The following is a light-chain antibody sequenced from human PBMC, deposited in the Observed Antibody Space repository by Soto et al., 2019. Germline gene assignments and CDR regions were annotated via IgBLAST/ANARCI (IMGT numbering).Light chain of an antibody. CDR3: KSYDSSLSGYG. V-gene: IGLV1-40*01. Sequence: QPVLTQPPSVSGAPGQRVTISCTGSSSNIGAGYDVHWYQQLPGTAPKLLIYGNSNRPSGVPDRFSGSKSGTSASLAITGLQAEDEADYYCKSYDSSLSGYGFGTGTKLTVL. J-gene: IGLJ1*01. CDR2: GNS. CDR1: SSNIGAGYD.